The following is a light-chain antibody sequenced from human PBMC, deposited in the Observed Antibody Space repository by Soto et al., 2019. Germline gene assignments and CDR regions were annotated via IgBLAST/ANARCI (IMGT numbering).Light chain of an antibody. J-gene: IGLJ1*01. V-gene: IGLV1-47*01. CDR2: RNN. CDR3: AAWDDSLSANYV. CDR1: SSNIGSNY. Sequence: QSVLTQPPSASGTPGQRVTISCSGSSSNIGSNYVYWYQQLPGTAPKLLIYRNNQRPSGVPDRFSGSKSGTSASLAISGLRSEDDADYYCAAWDDSLSANYVFGTGTKLTVL.